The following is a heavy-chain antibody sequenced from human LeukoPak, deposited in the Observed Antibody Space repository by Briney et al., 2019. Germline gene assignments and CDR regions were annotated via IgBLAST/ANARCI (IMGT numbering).Heavy chain of an antibody. D-gene: IGHD3-22*01. Sequence: GGSLRLSCAASGFTFGSYAMSWVRQAPGKGLEWVSTISGSGGNTYYADSVQGRFTISRDNSENTLYLQMSSLRAEDTAVYYCARDMADSSGYYYVDSGMDVWGQGTTVTVSS. CDR3: ARDMADSSGYYYVDSGMDV. CDR1: GFTFGSYA. CDR2: ISGSGGNT. J-gene: IGHJ6*02. V-gene: IGHV3-23*01.